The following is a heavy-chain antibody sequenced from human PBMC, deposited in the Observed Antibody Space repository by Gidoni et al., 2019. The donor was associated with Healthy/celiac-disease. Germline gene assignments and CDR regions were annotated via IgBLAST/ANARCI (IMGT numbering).Heavy chain of an antibody. D-gene: IGHD5-18*01. CDR2: ISSSSSYT. Sequence: QVQLVESGGGLVKPGGSLRLSCAASGFTFSDYYMSWIRQAPGKGLGWVSYISSSSSYTNYADSVKGRFTISRDNAKNSLYLQMNSLRAEDTAVYYCARVDTATGGYYFDYWGQGTLVTVSS. CDR3: ARVDTATGGYYFDY. J-gene: IGHJ4*02. CDR1: GFTFSDYY. V-gene: IGHV3-11*05.